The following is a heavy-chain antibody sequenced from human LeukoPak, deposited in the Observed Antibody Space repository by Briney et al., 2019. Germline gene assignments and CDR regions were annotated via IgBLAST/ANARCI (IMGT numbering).Heavy chain of an antibody. CDR1: GGSISSYY. D-gene: IGHD6-19*01. J-gene: IGHJ4*02. Sequence: SSETLSLTCTVSGGSISSYYWSWIRQPPGKGLEWIGYIYYSGSTNYNPSLKSRVTISVDTSKNQFSLKLSSVTAADTAVYYCARGVAVAGHTYFDYWGRGTLVTVSS. CDR2: IYYSGST. V-gene: IGHV4-59*01. CDR3: ARGVAVAGHTYFDY.